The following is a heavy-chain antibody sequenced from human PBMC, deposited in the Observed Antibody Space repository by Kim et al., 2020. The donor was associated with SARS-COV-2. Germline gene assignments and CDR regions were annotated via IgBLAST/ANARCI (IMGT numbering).Heavy chain of an antibody. J-gene: IGHJ6*02. CDR1: GGSFSGYY. V-gene: IGHV4-34*01. CDR2: INHSGST. Sequence: SETLSLTCAVYGGSFSGYYWSWIRQPPGKGLEWIGEINHSGSTNYNPSLKSRVTISVDTSKNQFSLKLSSVTAADTAVYYCARSFQDIVVVPAGLRYYYGMDVWGQGTTVTVSS. CDR3: ARSFQDIVVVPAGLRYYYGMDV. D-gene: IGHD2-2*01.